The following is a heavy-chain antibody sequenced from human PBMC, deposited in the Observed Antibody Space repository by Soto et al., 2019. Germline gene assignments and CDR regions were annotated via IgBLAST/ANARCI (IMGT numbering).Heavy chain of an antibody. D-gene: IGHD3-10*01. CDR1: GFTFSSYE. J-gene: IGHJ6*02. CDR3: ARDDGLGLAPYYGMDV. Sequence: PVGSLRLSCAASGFTFSSYEMNWVRQAPGKGLEWVSYISSSGSTIFYADSVKGRFTISRDNAKNSLYLQMNSLRAEDTAVYYCARDDGLGLAPYYGMDVWGQGTTVTVSS. CDR2: ISSSGSTI. V-gene: IGHV3-48*03.